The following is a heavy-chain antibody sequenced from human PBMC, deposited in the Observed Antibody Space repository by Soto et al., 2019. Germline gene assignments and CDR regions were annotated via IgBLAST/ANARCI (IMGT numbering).Heavy chain of an antibody. CDR1: GGSISSYY. V-gene: IGHV4-59*08. D-gene: IGHD2-15*01. Sequence: SETLSLTCTVSGGSISSYYWSWIRQPPGKGLEWIGYIYYSGSTNYNPSLKSRVTISVDTSKNQFSLKLSSVTAADTAVYYCVRQDSGRWWGWFDPWGQGTLVTGSS. J-gene: IGHJ5*02. CDR3: VRQDSGRWWGWFDP. CDR2: IYYSGST.